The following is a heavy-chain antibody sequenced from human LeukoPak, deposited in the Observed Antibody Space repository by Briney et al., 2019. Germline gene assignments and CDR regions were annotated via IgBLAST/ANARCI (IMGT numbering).Heavy chain of an antibody. CDR2: INPNSGGT. Sequence: GASVKVSCKASGYTFTGYYMYWVRQAPGQGLEWMGWINPNSGGTNYAQNFQGRVTMTTDTSISTAYMGLSRLRSDDTAVYFCARGRDSGYHYFVYWGQGTLVTVSS. V-gene: IGHV1-2*02. CDR1: GYTFTGYY. J-gene: IGHJ4*02. CDR3: ARGRDSGYHYFVY. D-gene: IGHD5-12*01.